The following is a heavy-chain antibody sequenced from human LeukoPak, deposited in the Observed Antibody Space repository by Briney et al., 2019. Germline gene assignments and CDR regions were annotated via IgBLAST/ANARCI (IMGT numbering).Heavy chain of an antibody. D-gene: IGHD1-26*01. CDR2: VHSSGGVI. J-gene: IGHJ5*02. Sequence: ASVKVSCKASGNTFTSDYMNWVRQAPGQGLEWMGIVHSSGGVIKYAQEFQDRVTVTRDPSTSTICMELSSLRSEDTAVYYCVGSSHQRNWFDPWGQGTLVIVSS. V-gene: IGHV1-46*01. CDR1: GNTFTSDY. CDR3: VGSSHQRNWFDP.